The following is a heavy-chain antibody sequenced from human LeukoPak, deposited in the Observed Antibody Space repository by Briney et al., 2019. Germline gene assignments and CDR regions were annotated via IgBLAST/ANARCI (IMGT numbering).Heavy chain of an antibody. CDR3: ARASAGQPYYYYYGMDV. CDR2: IYYTGST. V-gene: IGHV4-59*01. CDR1: GGSISSYY. Sequence: SETLSLTCTVSGGSISSYYWGWIRQPPGKGLEWIGYIYYTGSTNYNPSLKSRVTISVDTSKNQFSLKLSSVAAADTAVYYCARASAGQPYYYYYGMDVWGQGTTVTVSS. D-gene: IGHD3-3*01. J-gene: IGHJ6*02.